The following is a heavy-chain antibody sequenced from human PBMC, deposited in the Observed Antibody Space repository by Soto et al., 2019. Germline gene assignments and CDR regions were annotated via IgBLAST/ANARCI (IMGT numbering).Heavy chain of an antibody. J-gene: IGHJ4*02. Sequence: PSETLSLTCTVSGGSINNGGYYWSWIRQHPGKGLEWIGYIYYSGSTYYNPSLKSRVTISVDTSKNQFSLKLSSVTAADTAVYYCAGAPYGDYVCTDYWGQGTLVTVSS. CDR2: IYYSGST. CDR3: AGAPYGDYVCTDY. D-gene: IGHD4-17*01. CDR1: GGSINNGGYY. V-gene: IGHV4-31*03.